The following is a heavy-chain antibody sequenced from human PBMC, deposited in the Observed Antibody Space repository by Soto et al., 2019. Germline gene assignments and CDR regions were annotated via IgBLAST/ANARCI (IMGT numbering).Heavy chain of an antibody. CDR2: NHYNGNT. CDR1: GDSISAYS. CDR3: ASGLVTTLHY. V-gene: IGHV4-59*12. D-gene: IGHD4-17*01. Sequence: SETLSLTCTVSGDSISAYSWSWVRQPPGKGLEWIGNNHYNGNTKYNPSLKSRITMSVDTSKNQFSLKLSSVTAADTAVYYCASGLVTTLHYWGQGTLVTVSS. J-gene: IGHJ4*02.